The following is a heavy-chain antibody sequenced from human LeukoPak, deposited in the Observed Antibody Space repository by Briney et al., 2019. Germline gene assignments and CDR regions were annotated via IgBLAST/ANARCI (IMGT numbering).Heavy chain of an antibody. J-gene: IGHJ5*02. CDR2: IKQDGSEK. Sequence: GGSLRLSCAASGFTFDDYWMNWVRQTPGKGLEWVAIIKQDGSEKFYVDSVKGRFIISRDNAKNSLTLQMNSVRDEDTGVYYCVTGRGDLWGQGTLVTVS. CDR3: VTGRGDL. CDR1: GFTFDDYW. V-gene: IGHV3-7*01.